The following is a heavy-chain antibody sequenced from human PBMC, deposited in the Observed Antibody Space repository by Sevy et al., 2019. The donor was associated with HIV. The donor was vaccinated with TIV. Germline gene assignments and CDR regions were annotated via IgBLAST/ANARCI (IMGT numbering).Heavy chain of an antibody. CDR1: GFPFSNYA. CDR2: ISSLSSFI. V-gene: IGHV3-21*06. CDR3: ARSAVGDLSPLDY. J-gene: IGHJ4*02. D-gene: IGHD3-10*01. Sequence: GGSLRLSCAASGFPFSNYAMNWVRQAPGKGLEWVTYISSLSSFIYSADSLQGRITVSRDDAKNSLYLQINNLRAEDTAVYYCARSAVGDLSPLDYWGQGTLVTVSS.